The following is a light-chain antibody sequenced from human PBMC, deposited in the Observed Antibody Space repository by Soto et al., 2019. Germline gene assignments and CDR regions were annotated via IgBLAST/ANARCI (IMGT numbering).Light chain of an antibody. V-gene: IGKV3-20*01. J-gene: IGKJ5*01. CDR1: QGVSSSY. Sequence: EIVLTQSPGTLSLSPVERATLSCRASQGVSSSYLAWYQPKPGQAPRLLIYGASSRATGIPDRFSGSGFGTDFTLTISSLEPEDFAVYYCRQYGSSPPITFGQGTRLEI. CDR2: GAS. CDR3: RQYGSSPPIT.